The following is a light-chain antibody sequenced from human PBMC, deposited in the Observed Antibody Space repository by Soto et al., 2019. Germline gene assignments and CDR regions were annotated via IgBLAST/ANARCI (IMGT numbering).Light chain of an antibody. V-gene: IGKV1-8*01. Sequence: AVRMTQSPTSFSASTGDSVTITCRASQYISTYLAWFQQKSGKAPKLEIYGASILQSGVPARFTGSGSGTDFTLTITDLQSEDFATYYCQQYYSYPLAFGGGTNVEI. CDR2: GAS. CDR3: QQYYSYPLA. CDR1: QYISTY. J-gene: IGKJ4*01.